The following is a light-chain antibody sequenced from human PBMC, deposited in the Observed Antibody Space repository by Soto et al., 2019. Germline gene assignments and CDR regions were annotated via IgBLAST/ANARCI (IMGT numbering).Light chain of an antibody. V-gene: IGKV3-20*01. CDR1: QSVSSAY. Sequence: EIVLTQSPGTLSLSPGERATLSCRASQSVSSAYLAWYQQKPGQAPRLLIYNVSRRATGIPDRFSGRGSGTDFSLTVSRVEPEDFAVYYCQQFGASPETFGQGTKVEIK. CDR2: NVS. CDR3: QQFGASPET. J-gene: IGKJ1*01.